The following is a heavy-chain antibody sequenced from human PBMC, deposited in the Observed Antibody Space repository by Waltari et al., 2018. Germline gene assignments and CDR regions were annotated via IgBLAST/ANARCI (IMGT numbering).Heavy chain of an antibody. D-gene: IGHD3-22*01. J-gene: IGHJ6*03. Sequence: QVQLQQCSAGLLKPSETLSLTCAVYGGSFSGYYWSWIRQPPGKGLEWIGEINHSGSTNYNPSLKSRVTISVDTAKNQFSLKLSSVTAADTAVYYCARVHIHTYSSCYYSPMDVWGKGTTVTVSS. V-gene: IGHV4-34*01. CDR3: ARVHIHTYSSCYYSPMDV. CDR1: GGSFSGYY. CDR2: INHSGST.